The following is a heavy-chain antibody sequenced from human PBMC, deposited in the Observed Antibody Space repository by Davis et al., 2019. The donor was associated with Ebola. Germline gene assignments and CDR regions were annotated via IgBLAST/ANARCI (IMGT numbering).Heavy chain of an antibody. Sequence: PSETLSLTCTVSGDSVSSGSYYLSWIRQAPGKGLEWIGYIYYSGTTNYNPSLKSRVTISLDTSKNQFSLRLSSVTAADTAVYYCARESGMVIFDHWGQGTLVTVSS. CDR1: GDSVSSGSYY. V-gene: IGHV4-61*01. CDR2: IYYSGTT. CDR3: ARESGMVIFDH. D-gene: IGHD3-22*01. J-gene: IGHJ4*02.